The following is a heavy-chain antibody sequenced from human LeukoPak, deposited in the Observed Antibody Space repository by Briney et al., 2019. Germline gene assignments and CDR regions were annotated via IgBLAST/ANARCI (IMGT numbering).Heavy chain of an antibody. CDR3: ARLDIVVVPATILGWFES. V-gene: IGHV4-4*07. D-gene: IGHD2-2*03. Sequence: PSETLSLTCSVSGGSISSYYWSWIRQPAGKGREWIGRIYTTGNTDYNPSLKSRVTMSVDTSKNQFSLNLSSVTAADTAVYYCARLDIVVVPATILGWFESWGQGTLVTVSS. J-gene: IGHJ5*01. CDR1: GGSISSYY. CDR2: IYTTGNT.